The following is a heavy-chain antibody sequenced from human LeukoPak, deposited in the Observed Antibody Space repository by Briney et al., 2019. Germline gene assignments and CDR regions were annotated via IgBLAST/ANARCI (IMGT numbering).Heavy chain of an antibody. CDR2: IKHDGSEK. CDR1: GFTFSSYW. Sequence: PAGSLRLPCPAPGFTFSSYWMSGVGQAPGKGLEGVANIKHDGSEKYYVYSVKGRCTISRDNAKNSLYLQMNSLRAEDTAVYYCARDRGSWYSTFDYWGQGTLVTVSS. CDR3: ARDRGSWYSTFDY. J-gene: IGHJ4*02. V-gene: IGHV3-7*01. D-gene: IGHD6-13*01.